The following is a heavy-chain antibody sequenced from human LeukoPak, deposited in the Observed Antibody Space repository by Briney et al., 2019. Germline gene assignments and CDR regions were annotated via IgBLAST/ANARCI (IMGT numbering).Heavy chain of an antibody. CDR3: ARDRPVG. J-gene: IGHJ3*01. Sequence: GGSLRLSCAASGFTFSSYSMNWVRQAPGKGLEWVSSISSSSSYICYADSVKGRFTISRDNAKNSLYLQMNSLRAEDTAVYYCARDRPVGWGQGTMVTVSS. CDR1: GFTFSSYS. V-gene: IGHV3-21*01. D-gene: IGHD6-6*01. CDR2: ISSSSSYI.